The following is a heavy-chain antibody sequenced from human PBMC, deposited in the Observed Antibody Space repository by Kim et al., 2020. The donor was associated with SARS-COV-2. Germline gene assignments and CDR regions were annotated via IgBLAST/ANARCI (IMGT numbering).Heavy chain of an antibody. CDR1: GGTFSSYA. V-gene: IGHV1-69*13. Sequence: SVKVSCKASGGTFSSYAISWVRQAPGQGLEWMGGIIPIFGTANYAQKFQGRVTITADESTSTAYMELSSLRSEDTAVYYCARAGQWLAPGSAFDIWGQGTMVTVSS. D-gene: IGHD6-19*01. CDR3: ARAGQWLAPGSAFDI. CDR2: IIPIFGTA. J-gene: IGHJ3*02.